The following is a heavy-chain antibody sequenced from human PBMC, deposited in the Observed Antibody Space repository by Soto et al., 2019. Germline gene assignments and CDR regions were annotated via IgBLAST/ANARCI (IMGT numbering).Heavy chain of an antibody. J-gene: IGHJ6*02. D-gene: IGHD3-3*01. Sequence: QPGGSLRLSCTASGFTFGDYAMSWFRQAPGKGLEWVGFIRSKAYGGTTEYAASVKGRFTISRDDSKSIAYLQMNSLKTEDTAVYYCTRDSTRDYDFWSGQFSYYYYGMDVWGQGTKVTVYS. CDR3: TRDSTRDYDFWSGQFSYYYYGMDV. CDR1: GFTFGDYA. V-gene: IGHV3-49*03. CDR2: IRSKAYGGTT.